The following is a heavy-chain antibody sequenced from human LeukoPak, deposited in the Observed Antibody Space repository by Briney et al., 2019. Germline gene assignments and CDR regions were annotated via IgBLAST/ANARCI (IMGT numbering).Heavy chain of an antibody. J-gene: IGHJ4*02. V-gene: IGHV3-33*08. Sequence: LSLTCTVSGGSISSGGYYWSWIRQAPGKGLEWVAIIWYDGSNKYYADSVKGRFTISRDNSKNTLYLQMNSLRAEDTAVYYCASVRGSSSSYYFDYWGQGTLVTVSS. CDR1: GGSISSGGYY. D-gene: IGHD1-26*01. CDR2: IWYDGSNK. CDR3: ASVRGSSSSYYFDY.